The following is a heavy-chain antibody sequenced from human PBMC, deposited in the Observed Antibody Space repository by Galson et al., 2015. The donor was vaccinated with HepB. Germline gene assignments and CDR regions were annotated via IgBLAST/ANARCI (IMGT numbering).Heavy chain of an antibody. CDR3: ARVYFGSGSSSAYWYFDL. V-gene: IGHV3-48*02. Sequence: SLRLSCAVSGFSLRGFSMNWVRQAPGKGLESVSYISSTGTTMYYADSAKGRFTISRDNAQNSLYLQMNSLRDEDTAVYYCARVYFGSGSSSAYWYFDLWGRGALVTVSS. J-gene: IGHJ2*01. CDR2: ISSTGTTM. D-gene: IGHD3-10*01. CDR1: GFSLRGFS.